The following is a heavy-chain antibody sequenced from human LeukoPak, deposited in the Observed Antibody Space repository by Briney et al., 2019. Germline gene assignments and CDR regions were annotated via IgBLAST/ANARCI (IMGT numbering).Heavy chain of an antibody. D-gene: IGHD2-2*01. CDR2: INHSGST. CDR1: GGSFSGYY. V-gene: IGHV4-34*01. CDR3: ARDYCSSTSCYPY. J-gene: IGHJ4*02. Sequence: PSETLSLTCAVSGGSFSGYYWSWIRQPPGKGLEWIGEINHSGSTNYNPSLKSRVTISVDTSKNQFSLKLSSVTAADTAVYYCARDYCSSTSCYPYWGQGTLVTVSS.